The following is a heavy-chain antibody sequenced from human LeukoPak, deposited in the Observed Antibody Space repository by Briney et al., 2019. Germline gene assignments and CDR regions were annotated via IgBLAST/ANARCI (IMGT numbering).Heavy chain of an antibody. CDR2: IYYSGST. CDR3: ARLGSPVWAFDI. D-gene: IGHD3-16*01. Sequence: SETLSLTCTVSGGSISSYYWSWIRQPPGKGLEWIGYIYYSGSTNYNPSLKSRVTISVDTSKNQFSLKLSSVTAADTAVYYCARLGSPVWAFDIWGQGTMVTVSS. J-gene: IGHJ3*02. CDR1: GGSISSYY. V-gene: IGHV4-59*08.